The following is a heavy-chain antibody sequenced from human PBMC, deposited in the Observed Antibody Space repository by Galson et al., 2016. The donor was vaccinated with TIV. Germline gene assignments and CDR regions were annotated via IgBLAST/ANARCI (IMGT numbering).Heavy chain of an antibody. CDR3: AIDRTGIRELNAFDI. CDR1: GDSITSHY. CDR2: IYYTGKP. V-gene: IGHV4-59*11. D-gene: IGHD1-14*01. J-gene: IGHJ3*02. Sequence: TLSLPCTVSGDSITSHYWSWIRQSAGKGLECLGYIYYTGKPYYDPSLKSRVAISVDTSKNQFSLNLRSVTAADTAVYYCAIDRTGIRELNAFDIWGQGTMVTVSS.